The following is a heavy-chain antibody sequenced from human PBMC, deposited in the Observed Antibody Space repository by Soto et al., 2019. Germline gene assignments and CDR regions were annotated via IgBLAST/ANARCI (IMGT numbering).Heavy chain of an antibody. CDR3: AKPLRYFDWLHFDY. Sequence: GGSLRLSCAASGFTFSSYAMSWVRQAPGKGLEWVSAISGSGGSTYYADSVKGRFTISRDNSKNTLYLQMNSLRAEDTAVYYCAKPLRYFDWLHFDYWGQGTLVTVPQ. D-gene: IGHD3-9*01. CDR2: ISGSGGST. V-gene: IGHV3-23*01. CDR1: GFTFSSYA. J-gene: IGHJ4*02.